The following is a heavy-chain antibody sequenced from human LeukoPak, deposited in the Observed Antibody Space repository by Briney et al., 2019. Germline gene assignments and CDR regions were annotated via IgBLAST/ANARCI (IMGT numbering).Heavy chain of an antibody. CDR1: GFTFSSYT. CDR2: AHNVNGNT. CDR3: AKDSAYGGEDY. J-gene: IGHJ4*02. Sequence: GGSLRLSCVASGFTFSSYTMNWVRQAPGKGLEWVSAAHNVNGNTYHADSVKGRFTISRDNSKNTLYLQMNSLRPEDTAIYYCAKDSAYGGEDYWGQEALVTVSS. V-gene: IGHV3-23*01. D-gene: IGHD4-23*01.